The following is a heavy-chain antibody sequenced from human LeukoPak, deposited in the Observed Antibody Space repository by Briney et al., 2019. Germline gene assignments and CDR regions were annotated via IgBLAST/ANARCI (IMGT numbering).Heavy chain of an antibody. CDR2: IYHSGST. Sequence: PSETLSLTCAVSGYSISSGYYWGWIRQPPGKGLEWIGSIYHSGSTSYSPSHKSRVNISVDTSKHQFSLKLGSVNAAHSAVYYCARQYYDFWSGYYPFPEYYFDYGGQGTLVTVSS. D-gene: IGHD3-3*01. V-gene: IGHV4-38-2*01. CDR3: ARQYYDFWSGYYPFPEYYFDY. J-gene: IGHJ4*02. CDR1: GYSISSGYY.